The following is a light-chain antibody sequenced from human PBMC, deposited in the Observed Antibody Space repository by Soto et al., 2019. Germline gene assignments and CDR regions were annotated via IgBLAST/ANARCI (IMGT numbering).Light chain of an antibody. V-gene: IGKV3-20*01. CDR3: QQYTNWPLNT. CDR1: QSLTSDY. J-gene: IGKJ5*01. CDR2: GAS. Sequence: EIVLTQSPGTLSLSPGERATLSCRASQSLTSDYLAWYQQKPGQTPRLLIHGASSRATGIPDRFSGSGSGTAFTLTINSLQPEDFALYTCQQYTNWPLNTFGQGTRLEIK.